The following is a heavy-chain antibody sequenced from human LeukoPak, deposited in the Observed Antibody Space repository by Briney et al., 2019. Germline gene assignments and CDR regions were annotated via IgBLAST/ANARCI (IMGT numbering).Heavy chain of an antibody. CDR3: ARARIRDCSSTSCSRKRGYYFDY. CDR1: GYSFTSYW. CDR2: FYPGDSDT. Sequence: GESLKISCKGSGYSFTSYWIGWVRQMPGKGLEWMGIFYPGDSDTRYSPSFQGQVAISADKSISTAYLQWSSLKASDTAMYYCARARIRDCSSTSCSRKRGYYFDYWGQGTLVTVSS. J-gene: IGHJ4*02. D-gene: IGHD2-2*01. V-gene: IGHV5-51*01.